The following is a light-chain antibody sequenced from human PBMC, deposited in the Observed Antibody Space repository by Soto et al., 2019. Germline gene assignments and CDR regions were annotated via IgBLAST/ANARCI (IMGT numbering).Light chain of an antibody. J-gene: IGKJ4*01. Sequence: EIVLTQSPATLSLSPGERATLSCRASESVSSYLAWYQQRPGQSPRLLIYDASNRATGIPVRFSGGGSGTDFTLTISSLEPEDFAVYYCQQRRSWPLTFGGGTKVEIK. CDR1: ESVSSY. CDR3: QQRRSWPLT. CDR2: DAS. V-gene: IGKV3-11*01.